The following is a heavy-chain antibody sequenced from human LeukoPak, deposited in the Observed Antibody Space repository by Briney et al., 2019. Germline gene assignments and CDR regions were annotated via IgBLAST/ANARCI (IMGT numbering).Heavy chain of an antibody. CDR2: ISYDGSNK. CDR3: ARDLVGATRFDY. Sequence: GRSLRLSCAASGFTFSSYAMHWVRQAPGKGLEWVAVISYDGSNKYYADSVKGRFTISRDNSKNTLYLQMNSLRAEDTAVYYCARDLVGATRFDYCGQGTLVTVSS. CDR1: GFTFSSYA. D-gene: IGHD1-26*01. J-gene: IGHJ4*02. V-gene: IGHV3-30-3*01.